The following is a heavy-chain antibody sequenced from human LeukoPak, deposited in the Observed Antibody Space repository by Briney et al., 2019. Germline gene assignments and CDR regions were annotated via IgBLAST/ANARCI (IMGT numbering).Heavy chain of an antibody. CDR3: ARTTEDCNSASCYQYCFDP. V-gene: IGHV4-34*01. D-gene: IGHD2-2*01. CDR1: GGSFSNYY. J-gene: IGHJ5*02. CDR2: INHSGST. Sequence: PSETLSLTCAVYGGSFSNYYWSWIRQPPGKGLEWIGEINHSGSTNYNPSLKSRVTISVDTSKNQFSLKLSSVTAADTAVYYCARTTEDCNSASCYQYCFDPWGQGTLVTVSS.